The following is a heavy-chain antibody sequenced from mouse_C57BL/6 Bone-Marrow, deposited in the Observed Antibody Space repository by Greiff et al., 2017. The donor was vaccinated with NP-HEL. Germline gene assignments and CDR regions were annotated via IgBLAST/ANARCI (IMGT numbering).Heavy chain of an antibody. CDR3: GRHGSNWAWFAY. CDR1: GFSFNTYA. Sequence: EVKLMESGGGLVQPKGSLKLSCAASGFSFNTYAMNWVRQAPGKGLEWVARIRSKSNNYATYYADSVKDRFTISRDDSESMLYLQMNNLKTEDTAMYYCGRHGSNWAWFAYWGQGTLVTVSA. V-gene: IGHV10-1*01. CDR2: IRSKSNNYAT. J-gene: IGHJ3*01. D-gene: IGHD4-1*01.